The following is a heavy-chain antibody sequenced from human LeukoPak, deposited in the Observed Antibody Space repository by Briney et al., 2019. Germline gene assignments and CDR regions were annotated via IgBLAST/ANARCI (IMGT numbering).Heavy chain of an antibody. V-gene: IGHV1-46*01. CDR3: AMFFGVWGSYDAYYFDY. J-gene: IGHJ4*02. Sequence: GASVKVSCKASGYTFTSYYMHWVRQAPGQGLEWMGIINPSGGSTSYAQKFQGRVTMTRDTSTSTVYMELSSLRSEDTAVYYCAMFFGVWGSYDAYYFDYWGQGTLVTVSS. CDR2: INPSGGST. CDR1: GYTFTSYY. D-gene: IGHD3-16*01.